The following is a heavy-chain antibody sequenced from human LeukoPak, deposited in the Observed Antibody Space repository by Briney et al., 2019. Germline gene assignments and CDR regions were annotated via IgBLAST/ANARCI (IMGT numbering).Heavy chain of an antibody. CDR1: GFTFSRYW. V-gene: IGHV3-7*01. Sequence: GGSLRLSCAASGFTFSRYWMSWVRQAPGKGLEWVANIKQDGSEKYYVDSVKGRFTISRDNAKNSLYLQMNSLRAEDTAVYYCARVLRYDNSGHDSFDIWGQGTMVIVSS. J-gene: IGHJ3*02. CDR2: IKQDGSEK. CDR3: ARVLRYDNSGHDSFDI. D-gene: IGHD3-22*01.